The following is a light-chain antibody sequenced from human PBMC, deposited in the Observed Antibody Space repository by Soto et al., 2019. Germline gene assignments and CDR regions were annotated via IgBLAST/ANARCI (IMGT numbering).Light chain of an antibody. CDR1: SSNIGSNT. Sequence: QSVLTQPPSASGTPGQRVTISCSGSSSNIGSNTVNWYQQLPGTAPKLPIYSNNQRPSGVPDRFSGSKSGTSASLAISGLQSEDEADYYCAAWDDSLNGDVFGTGTKLTVL. CDR2: SNN. CDR3: AAWDDSLNGDV. J-gene: IGLJ1*01. V-gene: IGLV1-44*01.